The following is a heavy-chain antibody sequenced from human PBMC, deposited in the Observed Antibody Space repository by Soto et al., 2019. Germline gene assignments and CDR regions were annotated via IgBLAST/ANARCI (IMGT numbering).Heavy chain of an antibody. V-gene: IGHV4-59*01. CDR2: IYYSGST. Sequence: PSGTLSLTCAVSGGSLSSYYLSWVWQAPGKGLEWIGYIYYSGSTNYNPSLKSRVTIPVDTSKNQFSLKLSSVTAADTAVYYCARSVWIQLWAAFDYWGQGTLVTDSS. D-gene: IGHD5-18*01. CDR3: ARSVWIQLWAAFDY. J-gene: IGHJ4*02. CDR1: GGSLSSYY.